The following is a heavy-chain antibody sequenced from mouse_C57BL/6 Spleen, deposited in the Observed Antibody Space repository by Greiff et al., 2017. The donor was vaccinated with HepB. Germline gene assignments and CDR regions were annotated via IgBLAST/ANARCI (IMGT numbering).Heavy chain of an antibody. CDR3: ARSVIYDGYYDDFDY. Sequence: VQLQQSGAELARPGASVKMSCKASGYTFTSYTMHWVKQRPGQGLEWIGYINPSSGYTKYNQKFKDKATLTADKSSSTAYMQLSSLTSEDSAVYYCARSVIYDGYYDDFDYWGQGTTLTVSS. D-gene: IGHD2-3*01. V-gene: IGHV1-4*01. J-gene: IGHJ2*01. CDR2: INPSSGYT. CDR1: GYTFTSYT.